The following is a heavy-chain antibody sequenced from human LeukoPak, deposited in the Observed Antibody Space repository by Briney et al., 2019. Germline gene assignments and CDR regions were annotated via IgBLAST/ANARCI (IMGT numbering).Heavy chain of an antibody. CDR2: ISFDGNSK. D-gene: IGHD2/OR15-2a*01. CDR1: GFTFSPSP. CDR3: ARVRSTLALTSRLVY. V-gene: IGHV3-30-3*01. Sequence: GRSLRLSCAASGFTFSPSPMHWVRQAPGKGLEWVAVISFDGNSKYYADSVKGRFTISRDNSKNTLYLQMNSLRAEDTAVYYCARVRSTLALTSRLVYWGQGTLVTVSS. J-gene: IGHJ4*02.